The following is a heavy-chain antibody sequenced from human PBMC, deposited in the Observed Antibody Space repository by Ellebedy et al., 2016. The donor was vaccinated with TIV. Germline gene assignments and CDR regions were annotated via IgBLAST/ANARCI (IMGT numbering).Heavy chain of an antibody. J-gene: IGHJ6*02. V-gene: IGHV1-69*13. CDR1: GGTFSSYS. CDR3: VRQVVVVADSEDDECVPGGLDV. D-gene: IGHD2-15*01. Sequence: SVKVSXXASGGTFSSYSFNWVRQAPGQGLEWMGGVTPALDTAKYSEKFQGRLTITADESTSTAHMELSRLRSEDTAVYFSVRQVVVVADSEDDECVPGGLDVWGQGTTVTVSS. CDR2: VTPALDTA.